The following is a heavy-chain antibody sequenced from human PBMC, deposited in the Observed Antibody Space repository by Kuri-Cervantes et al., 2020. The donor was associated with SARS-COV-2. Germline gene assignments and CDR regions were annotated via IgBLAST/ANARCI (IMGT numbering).Heavy chain of an antibody. CDR2: ISYDGSNK. V-gene: IGHV3-30*18. D-gene: IGHD6-13*01. Sequence: GESLKISCAASGFTFSSYGMHWVRQAPGKGLEWVAVISYDGSNKYYADSVKGRFTISRDNSKNTLYLQMNSLRAEDTAVYYCAKSSPAAAGTFADAFDIWGQGTMVTVSS. CDR1: GFTFSSYG. CDR3: AKSSPAAAGTFADAFDI. J-gene: IGHJ3*02.